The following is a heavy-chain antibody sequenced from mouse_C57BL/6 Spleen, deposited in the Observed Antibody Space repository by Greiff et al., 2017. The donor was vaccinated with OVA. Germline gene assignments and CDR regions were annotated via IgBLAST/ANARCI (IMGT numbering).Heavy chain of an antibody. CDR3: AKEGLHDYAMDY. CDR2: IWRGGST. D-gene: IGHD2-4*01. CDR1: GFSFTSYG. Sequence: VQLQESGPGLVQPSQSLSITCTVSGFSFTSYGVHWVRQSPGKGLEWLGVIWRGGSTDYNAAFMSRLSITKDNSKSQVFFKMNSLQADDTAIYYCAKEGLHDYAMDYWGQGTSGTVSS. J-gene: IGHJ4*01. V-gene: IGHV2-5*01.